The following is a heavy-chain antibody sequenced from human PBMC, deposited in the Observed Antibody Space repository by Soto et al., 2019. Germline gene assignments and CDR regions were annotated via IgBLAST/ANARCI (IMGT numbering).Heavy chain of an antibody. Sequence: VQLVESGGGVVQPGRSLRLSCPASGFTFRTYGMYWVRQAPGKGLEWVAVIWYDASNKYYADSVKGRFTISRDNSENTLYLQMNSLRAEDTAVYYCARGRVDGGELDLWGQGTLVTFSS. J-gene: IGHJ4*02. CDR2: IWYDASNK. CDR1: GFTFRTYG. CDR3: ARGRVDGGELDL. D-gene: IGHD1-26*01. V-gene: IGHV3-33*01.